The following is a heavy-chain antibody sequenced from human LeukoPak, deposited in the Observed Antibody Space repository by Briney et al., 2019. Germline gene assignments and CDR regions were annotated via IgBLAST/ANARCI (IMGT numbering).Heavy chain of an antibody. D-gene: IGHD3-16*02. Sequence: PSETLSLTCAVYGGSFSGYYWSWIRQPPGKGLEWIGEINHSGSTNYNPSLKSRATISVDTSKNQFSLKLSSVTAADTAVYYCARIPHYVWGSYRRDAFDIWGQGTMVTVSS. CDR3: ARIPHYVWGSYRRDAFDI. V-gene: IGHV4-34*01. J-gene: IGHJ3*02. CDR2: INHSGST. CDR1: GGSFSGYY.